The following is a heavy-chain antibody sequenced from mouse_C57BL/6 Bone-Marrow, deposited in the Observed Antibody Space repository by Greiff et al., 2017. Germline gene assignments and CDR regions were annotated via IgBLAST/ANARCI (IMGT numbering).Heavy chain of an antibody. CDR3: ALYEYDEAWFAY. V-gene: IGHV1-69*01. D-gene: IGHD2-4*01. CDR2: IDPSDSYT. J-gene: IGHJ3*01. CDR1: GYTFTSYW. Sequence: QVQLQQPGAELVMPGASVKLSCKASGYTFTSYWMHWVKQRPGQGLEWIGEIDPSDSYTNYNPKFKGKSTLTVDTSSSTAYMQLSSLTSEDSAVYYCALYEYDEAWFAYWGQGTLVTVSA.